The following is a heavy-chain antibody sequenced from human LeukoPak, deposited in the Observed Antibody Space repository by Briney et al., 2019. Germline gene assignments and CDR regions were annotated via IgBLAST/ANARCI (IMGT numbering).Heavy chain of an antibody. CDR1: GYTFTKYD. CDR3: VRVFVDDSGYYNYYFDP. D-gene: IGHD3-22*01. V-gene: IGHV1-8*01. Sequence: ASGKLSCRASGYTFTKYDMNWLRQAHGQGLEWKGWINPGSGNAGYAQKFQGRVTMTRYTSTRTAYMELRSLRYEDTAVYYCVRVFVDDSGYYNYYFDPWGQGTPVTVSS. CDR2: INPGSGNA. J-gene: IGHJ5*02.